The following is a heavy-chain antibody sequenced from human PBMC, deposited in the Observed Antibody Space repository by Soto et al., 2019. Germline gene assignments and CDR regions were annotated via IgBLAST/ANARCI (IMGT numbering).Heavy chain of an antibody. V-gene: IGHV1-18*01. CDR3: AREGSRPYYYYGMDV. D-gene: IGHD1-26*01. J-gene: IGHJ6*02. CDR2: ISAYNGNT. Sequence: QVQWVQSGAEVKKPGASVKVSCKASGYTFTSYGFSWVRQAPGQGLEWMGWISAYNGNTNYAQKLQGRVTMTTDTATSTAYMELRSLRSDDTAVYYCAREGSRPYYYYGMDVWGQGTTVTVSS. CDR1: GYTFTSYG.